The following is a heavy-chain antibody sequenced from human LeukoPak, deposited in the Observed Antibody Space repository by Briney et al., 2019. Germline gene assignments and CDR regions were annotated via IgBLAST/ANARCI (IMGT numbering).Heavy chain of an antibody. CDR3: ATRSSSIYYYYGMDV. Sequence: GGSLRLSCAASGFTVSSNYMSWVRQAPGKGLEWVSVIYSSGNTYYADSVKGRFTISRDNSKNTLYLLMNSLRPEDTAVYYCATRSSSIYYYYGMDVWGQGTTVTVSS. CDR2: IYSSGNT. D-gene: IGHD6-6*01. J-gene: IGHJ6*02. CDR1: GFTVSSNY. V-gene: IGHV3-66*02.